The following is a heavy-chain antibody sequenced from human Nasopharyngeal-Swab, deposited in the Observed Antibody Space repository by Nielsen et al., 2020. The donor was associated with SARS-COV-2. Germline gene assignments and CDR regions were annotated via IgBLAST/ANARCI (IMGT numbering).Heavy chain of an antibody. CDR3: ARDCPKPNCDFWSGGCYGMDV. CDR1: GGSISSYY. D-gene: IGHD3-3*01. J-gene: IGHJ6*02. CDR2: IYYSGST. V-gene: IGHV4-59*13. Sequence: SETLSLTCTVSGGSISSYYWSWIRQPPGKGLEWIGYIYYSGSTNYNPSLKSRVTISVDTSKNQFSLKLSSVTAADTAVYYCARDCPKPNCDFWSGGCYGMDVWGQGTTVTVSS.